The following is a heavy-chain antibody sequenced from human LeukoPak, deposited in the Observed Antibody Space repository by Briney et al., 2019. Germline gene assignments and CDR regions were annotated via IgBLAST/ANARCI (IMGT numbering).Heavy chain of an antibody. CDR3: ARGRYKNGWDLLNYFDS. Sequence: GGSLRLSCAAPGFTFSSYAMSWVRQAPGKGLEWVAVISFDGNNKYYPDSVKGRFTISRDNSKNTLYLQMHSLRADDTATYYCARGRYKNGWDLLNYFDSWGQGTLVTVSS. J-gene: IGHJ4*02. D-gene: IGHD6-19*01. CDR2: ISFDGNNK. V-gene: IGHV3-30-3*01. CDR1: GFTFSSYA.